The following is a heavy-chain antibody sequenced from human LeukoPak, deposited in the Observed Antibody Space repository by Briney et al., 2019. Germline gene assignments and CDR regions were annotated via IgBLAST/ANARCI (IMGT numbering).Heavy chain of an antibody. CDR2: ISSSSSYI. Sequence: GRSLRLSCAASGFTFSSYSMNWVRQAPGKGLEWVSSISSSSSYIYYADSAKGRFTISRDNAKNSLYLQMNSLRAEDTAVYYCARGGSSGYQSNYYYYMDVWGKGTTVTVSS. D-gene: IGHD3-22*01. J-gene: IGHJ6*03. V-gene: IGHV3-21*01. CDR1: GFTFSSYS. CDR3: ARGGSSGYQSNYYYYMDV.